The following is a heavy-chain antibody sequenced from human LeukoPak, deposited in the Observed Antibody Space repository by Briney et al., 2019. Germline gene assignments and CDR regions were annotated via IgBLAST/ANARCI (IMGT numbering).Heavy chain of an antibody. Sequence: ASVKVSCKASGYTFTGYYMHWVRQAPGQGLEWMGWMNPNSGNTGCAQKFQGRVTMTRNTSISTAYMELSSLRSEDTAVYYCARGANSGWGFYYYYYMDVWGKGTTVTISS. CDR3: ARGANSGWGFYYYYYMDV. D-gene: IGHD5-12*01. CDR2: MNPNSGNT. J-gene: IGHJ6*03. CDR1: GYTFTGYY. V-gene: IGHV1-8*02.